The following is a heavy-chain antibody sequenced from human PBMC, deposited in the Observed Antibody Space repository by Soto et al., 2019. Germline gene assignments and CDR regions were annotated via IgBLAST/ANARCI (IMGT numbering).Heavy chain of an antibody. V-gene: IGHV4-31*03. D-gene: IGHD3-10*01. J-gene: IGHJ6*02. CDR3: ARADSYYGSGSYENYYYGMDV. Sequence: PSETLSLTCTVSGGSISSGGYYWSWIRQHPGKGLEWIGYIYYSGSTYYNPSLKSRVTIPVDTSKNQFSLKLSSVTAADTAVYYCARADSYYGSGSYENYYYGMDVWGQGTTVTVSS. CDR2: IYYSGST. CDR1: GGSISSGGYY.